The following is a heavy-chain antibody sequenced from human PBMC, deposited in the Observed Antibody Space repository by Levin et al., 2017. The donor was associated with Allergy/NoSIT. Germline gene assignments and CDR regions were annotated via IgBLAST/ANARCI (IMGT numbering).Heavy chain of an antibody. D-gene: IGHD3-16*01. CDR3: AKDRPRLAKIMITFGGVTGRYFDL. CDR1: GFTFSSYA. Sequence: GESLKISCAASGFTFSSYAMSWVRQAPGKGLEWVSAISGSGGSTYYADSVKGRFTISRDNSKNTLYLQMNSLGAEDTAVYYCAKDRPRLAKIMITFGGVTGRYFDLWGRGTLVTVSS. V-gene: IGHV3-23*01. CDR2: ISGSGGST. J-gene: IGHJ2*01.